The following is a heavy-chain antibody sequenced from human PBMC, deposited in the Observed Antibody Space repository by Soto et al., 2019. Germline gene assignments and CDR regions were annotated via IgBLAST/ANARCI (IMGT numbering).Heavy chain of an antibody. J-gene: IGHJ5*02. CDR1: GGSISSGGYS. V-gene: IGHV4-30-2*01. CDR2: IYHSGST. D-gene: IGHD3-10*01. CDR3: ARDYGSGSYYWFDP. Sequence: SETLSLTCAVSGGSISSGGYSWSWIRQPPGKGLEWIGYIYHSGSTYYNPSLKSRVTISVDRSKNQFSLKLSSVTAADTAVYYCARDYGSGSYYWFDPWGQGTLVTVSS.